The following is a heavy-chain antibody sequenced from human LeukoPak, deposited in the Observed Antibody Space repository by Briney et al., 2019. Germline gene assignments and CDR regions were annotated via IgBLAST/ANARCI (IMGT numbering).Heavy chain of an antibody. D-gene: IGHD5-12*01. CDR3: ARGGPIIVATIDY. Sequence: GGSLRLSCAASGFTFSDYYMSWIRQAPGKGLEWVAVISYDGSNKYYADSVKGRFTISRDNSKNTLYLQMNSLRAEDTAVYYCARGGPIIVATIDYWGQGTLVTVSS. J-gene: IGHJ4*02. CDR2: ISYDGSNK. V-gene: IGHV3-30-3*01. CDR1: GFTFSDYY.